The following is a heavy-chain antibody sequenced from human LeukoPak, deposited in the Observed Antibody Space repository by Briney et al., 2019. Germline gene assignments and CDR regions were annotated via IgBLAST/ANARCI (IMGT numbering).Heavy chain of an antibody. D-gene: IGHD6-13*01. V-gene: IGHV3-23*01. CDR2: ISGSGTYT. CDR1: GFTFSSYA. J-gene: IGHJ4*02. Sequence: GGSLRLSCAASGFTFSSYAMNWVRQAPGKGLEWVSTISGSGTYTYYADSVKGRFTISRDSSTDTLYLQMNSLKADDTALYYCAKASTQGCSSSCYLDYWGQGTLVTVSS. CDR3: AKASTQGCSSSCYLDY.